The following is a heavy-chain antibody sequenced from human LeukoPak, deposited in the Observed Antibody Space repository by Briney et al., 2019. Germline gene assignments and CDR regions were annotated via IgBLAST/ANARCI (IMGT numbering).Heavy chain of an antibody. CDR2: IYYSGST. J-gene: IGHJ2*01. CDR3: ARHGALVVGVSWYFDL. CDR1: GGSISSYY. V-gene: IGHV4-59*08. Sequence: SETLSLTCTVSGGSISSYYWSWIRQPPGKGLEWIGYIYYSGSTNYNPSLKSRVTISVDTSKNQFSLKLSSVTAADTAVYYCARHGALVVGVSWYFDLWGRGTLVTVSS. D-gene: IGHD3-22*01.